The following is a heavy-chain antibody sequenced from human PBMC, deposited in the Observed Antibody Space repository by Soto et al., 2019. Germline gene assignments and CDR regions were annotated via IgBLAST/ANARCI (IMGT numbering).Heavy chain of an antibody. Sequence: QVQLVESGGGVVQPGRSLRLSCEVSGFAFNTSGMYWVRQSPGRGLEWVAVISYDGNTQYYAEPLKGRFTISRDNSRNTLFLNMNRLRSEDTAVYYWATKVRVNNYYYYGMDTWGQGTMVTVSS. D-gene: IGHD2-21*01. V-gene: IGHV3-30*03. CDR2: ISYDGNTQ. J-gene: IGHJ6*02. CDR1: GFAFNTSG. CDR3: ATKVRVNNYYYYGMDT.